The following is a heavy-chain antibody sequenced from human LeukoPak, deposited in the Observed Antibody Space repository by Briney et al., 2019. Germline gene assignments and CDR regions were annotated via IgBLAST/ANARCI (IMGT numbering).Heavy chain of an antibody. CDR1: GFTFSSYS. Sequence: KPGGSLRLSCAASGFTFSSYSMNWVRQAPGKGLEWVSSISSSSSYIYYADSVKGRFTISRDNAKNSLYLQMNSLRAEGTAVYYCARGNVDTGGMDVWGQGTTVTVSS. J-gene: IGHJ6*02. CDR2: ISSSSSYI. V-gene: IGHV3-21*01. D-gene: IGHD5-18*01. CDR3: ARGNVDTGGMDV.